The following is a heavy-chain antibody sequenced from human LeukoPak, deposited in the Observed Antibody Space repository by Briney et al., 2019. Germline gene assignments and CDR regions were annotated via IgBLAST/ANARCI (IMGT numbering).Heavy chain of an antibody. J-gene: IGHJ5*02. V-gene: IGHV4-34*01. CDR2: INHSGST. D-gene: IGHD3-10*01. CDR3: ARGKMYYYGSGSYLGNWFDP. CDR1: GGSFSGYY. Sequence: SETLSLTCAVYGGSFSGYYWSWIRQPPGKGLEWIAEINHSGSTNYNPSLKSRVTISVDTSKNQFSLKLSSVTAADTAVYYCARGKMYYYGSGSYLGNWFDPWGQGTLVTVSS.